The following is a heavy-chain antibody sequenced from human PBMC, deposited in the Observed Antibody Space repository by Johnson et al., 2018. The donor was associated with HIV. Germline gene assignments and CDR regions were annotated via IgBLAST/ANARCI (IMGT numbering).Heavy chain of an antibody. CDR1: GFTFSSYA. CDR3: ARPVPDYYDRSGYYSGAFDI. Sequence: QVHLVESGGGVVQPGRSLRLSCAASGFTFSSYAMHWVRQAPGKGLEWVAIISYDGSNKYYADSVKGRFTISRDNSKNTLYLQMNSLRAEDTAVYYCARPVPDYYDRSGYYSGAFDIWGQGTMVTVSS. CDR2: ISYDGSNK. J-gene: IGHJ3*02. V-gene: IGHV3-30-3*01. D-gene: IGHD3-22*01.